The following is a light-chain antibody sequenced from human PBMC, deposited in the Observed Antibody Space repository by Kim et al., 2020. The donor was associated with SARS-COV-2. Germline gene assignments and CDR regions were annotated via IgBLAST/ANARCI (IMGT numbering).Light chain of an antibody. CDR2: DVS. CDR1: NSDIGDYKY. Sequence: QSALTQPASVSGSPGQSITISCTGTNSDIGDYKYVSWYQQHPGKAPNLMIFDVSNRPSGVSSRFSGSKSGHTASLTISGLQAEDEADYFCSSYTSSNTRVVFGGGTQLTVL. V-gene: IGLV2-14*03. J-gene: IGLJ2*01. CDR3: SSYTSSNTRVV.